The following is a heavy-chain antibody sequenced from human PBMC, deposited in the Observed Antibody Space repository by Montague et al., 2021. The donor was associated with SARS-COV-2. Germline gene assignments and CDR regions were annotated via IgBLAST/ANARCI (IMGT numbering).Heavy chain of an antibody. Sequence: SETLSLTCTISGGSISSYFWSWIRQPPGKGLEWIGSIYYSGTTHYSPSLKSRVTISVATSKNQFSLKLSSVTAADTAVYYCARVVRYYDFWSGYTEYYYYGMDVWGQGTTVTVPS. V-gene: IGHV4-59*01. CDR3: ARVVRYYDFWSGYTEYYYYGMDV. J-gene: IGHJ6*02. D-gene: IGHD3-3*01. CDR2: IYYSGTT. CDR1: GGSISSYF.